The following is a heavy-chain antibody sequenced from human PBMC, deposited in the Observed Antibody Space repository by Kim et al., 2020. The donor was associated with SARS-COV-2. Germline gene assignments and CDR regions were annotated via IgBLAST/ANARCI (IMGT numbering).Heavy chain of an antibody. CDR2: INEDGSER. CDR3: ARYRRYYDDNTGHLDN. V-gene: IGHV3-7*01. Sequence: GGSLRLSCAASGFTFSTYWMSWVRQAPGKGLEWVANINEDGSERHYVDSVKGRFTISRDNAKNSLYLQMNSLGAEDTAVYYCARYRRYYDDNTGHLDNWGQGALVTLS. CDR1: GFTFSTYW. J-gene: IGHJ4*02. D-gene: IGHD3-22*01.